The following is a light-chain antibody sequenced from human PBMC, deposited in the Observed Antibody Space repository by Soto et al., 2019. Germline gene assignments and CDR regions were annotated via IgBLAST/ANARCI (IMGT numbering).Light chain of an antibody. CDR3: EQYGSTPRT. CDR2: GIS. Sequence: IVLTQFPGTLSLSPGERATLFCRASQSVTSNYFAWYQQKPGQAPRRLIYGISDRATGIPDRFSGSGSGTDFTLTISRLEPEDFAEYYCEQYGSTPRTFGQGTKVEIK. J-gene: IGKJ1*01. V-gene: IGKV3-20*01. CDR1: QSVTSNY.